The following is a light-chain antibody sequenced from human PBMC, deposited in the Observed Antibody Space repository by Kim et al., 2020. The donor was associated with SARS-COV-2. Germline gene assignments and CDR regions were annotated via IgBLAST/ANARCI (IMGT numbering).Light chain of an antibody. CDR2: EDN. CDR1: SGSIASNY. Sequence: NFMLTQPHSVSESPGKTVTISCSRSSGSIASNYVQWYQQRPGSAPTTVIYEDNQRPSGVPDRFSGSIDSSSNSASLTISRLKTEDEADYYCQSYDSSNQVFGGGTQLTVL. CDR3: QSYDSSNQV. J-gene: IGLJ2*01. V-gene: IGLV6-57*04.